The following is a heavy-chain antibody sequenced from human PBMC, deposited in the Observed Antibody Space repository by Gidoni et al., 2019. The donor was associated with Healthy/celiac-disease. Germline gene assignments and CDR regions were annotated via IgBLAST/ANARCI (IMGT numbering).Heavy chain of an antibody. J-gene: IGHJ4*02. CDR3: AREGADYVWGSYPLV. V-gene: IGHV1-3*01. D-gene: IGHD3-16*02. Sequence: QVQLVQSGAEVKKPGASVKVSCKASGYTFTSYAMHWVRQAPGQRLEWMGWINAGNGNTKYSQKFQGRVTITRDTSASTAYMELSSLRSEDTAVYYCAREGADYVWGSYPLVWGQGTLVTVSS. CDR1: GYTFTSYA. CDR2: INAGNGNT.